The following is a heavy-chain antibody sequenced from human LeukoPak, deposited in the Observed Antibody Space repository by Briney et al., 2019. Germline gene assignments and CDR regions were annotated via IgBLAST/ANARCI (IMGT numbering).Heavy chain of an antibody. V-gene: IGHV4-39*01. CDR3: ARAGHLLYYFDY. CDR1: GGSISSSSYY. D-gene: IGHD2-15*01. J-gene: IGHJ4*02. Sequence: SETLSLTRTVSGGSISSSSYYWGWIRQPPGKGLEWIGSIYYSGSTYYNPSLKSRVTISVDTSKNQFSLKLSSVTAADTAVYYCARAGHLLYYFDYWGQGTLVTVSS. CDR2: IYYSGST.